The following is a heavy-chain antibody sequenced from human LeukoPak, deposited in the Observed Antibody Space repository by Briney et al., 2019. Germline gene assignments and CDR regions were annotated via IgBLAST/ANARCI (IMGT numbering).Heavy chain of an antibody. J-gene: IGHJ4*02. CDR1: GLRFRSYA. D-gene: IGHD2-15*01. CDR3: AKGRCSGVGCDSFHS. V-gene: IGHV3-23*01. Sequence: PGGSLRLSCVASGLRFRSYAMNWVRQAPGKGLECISTISDDRSFTYYADSVKGRSAISRDDSKNTLYLQMNNLKVEDTAVYYCAKGRCSGVGCDSFHSWGQGALVTVSS. CDR2: ISDDRSFT.